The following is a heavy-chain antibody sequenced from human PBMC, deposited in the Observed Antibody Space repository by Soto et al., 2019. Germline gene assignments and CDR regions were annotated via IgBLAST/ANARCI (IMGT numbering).Heavy chain of an antibody. CDR1: GDSISSGNKY. J-gene: IGHJ6*02. Sequence: LSLTCTVPGDSISSGNKYWSWIRQPPGKGLEWIGYIFSSGTTYYNPSLKSRLTMSLDASQNQFSLKLNSLTDADTAVYFCARVPSPFDYYYAMDVWGQGTTVTVSS. D-gene: IGHD3-16*01. V-gene: IGHV4-30-4*01. CDR3: ARVPSPFDYYYAMDV. CDR2: IFSSGTT.